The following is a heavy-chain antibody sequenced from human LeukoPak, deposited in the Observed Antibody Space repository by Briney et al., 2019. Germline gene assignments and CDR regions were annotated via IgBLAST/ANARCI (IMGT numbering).Heavy chain of an antibody. J-gene: IGHJ4*02. CDR3: AREGDEHLPSDY. CDR2: ISYGGSNK. Sequence: GRSLRLSCAASGFTFSSYAMHWVRQAPGKGLEWVAVISYGGSNKYYADSVKGRFTISSDNSKNTLYLQMNSLRAEDTAVYYCAREGDEHLPSDYWGQGTLVTVSS. V-gene: IGHV3-30-3*01. D-gene: IGHD3-16*01. CDR1: GFTFSSYA.